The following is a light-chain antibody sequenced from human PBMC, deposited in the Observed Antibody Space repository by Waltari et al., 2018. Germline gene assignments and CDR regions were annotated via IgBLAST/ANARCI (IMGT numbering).Light chain of an antibody. Sequence: DIQMTQSPSSLSSYVGDRVTITCRASRRVSTNLNWYQQKPGKGPRLLIYAASSLQGGVPPRFSGSGSGTDFTLTISSLQPEDFATYSCQQSFNVPYTFGQGTKLEL. CDR3: QQSFNVPYT. V-gene: IGKV1-39*01. J-gene: IGKJ2*01. CDR2: AAS. CDR1: RRVSTN.